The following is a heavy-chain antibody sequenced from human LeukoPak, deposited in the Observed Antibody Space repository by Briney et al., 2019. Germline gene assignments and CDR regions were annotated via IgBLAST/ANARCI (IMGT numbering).Heavy chain of an antibody. J-gene: IGHJ4*02. CDR2: IYSGGTT. CDR1: GFSVNNNF. CDR3: ARRDGSGYYALDY. V-gene: IGHV3-53*01. D-gene: IGHD3-22*01. Sequence: GGSLRLSCAASGFSVNNNFMTWVRQAPGKGLEWVSVIYSGGTTYYGDSVKGRFTISRDNSKNPLYLQMNSLRAEDTAVYYCARRDGSGYYALDYWGQGFLVTVSS.